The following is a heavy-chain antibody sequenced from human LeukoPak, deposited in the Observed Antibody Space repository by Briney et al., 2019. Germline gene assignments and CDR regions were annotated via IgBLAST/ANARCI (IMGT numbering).Heavy chain of an antibody. J-gene: IGHJ4*02. D-gene: IGHD1-1*01. CDR2: IIGSGGGA. CDR3: ASYRWNQYYFDY. CDR1: GFTFSGYA. V-gene: IGHV3-23*01. Sequence: GGSLRLSCATPGFTFSGYAMSWVRQAPGAGLEWVSTIIGSGGGAIYADSVKARFTISRDNSKYNLFLQMNSLRAAVTSVYYCASYRWNQYYFDYWGQGTLVTVSS.